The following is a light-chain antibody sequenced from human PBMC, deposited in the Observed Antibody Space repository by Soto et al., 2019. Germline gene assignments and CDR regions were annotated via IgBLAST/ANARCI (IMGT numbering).Light chain of an antibody. Sequence: QSALTQPASVSGSPGQSITISCTGTSSDVGSYNLVSWYQQHPGKAPKLMIYEGSKRPSGVSNRFSGSKSGNTASLTISGLQAEDEGDYYCWSSAGSSTVVFGGGTKLTVL. J-gene: IGLJ2*01. V-gene: IGLV2-23*01. CDR1: SSDVGSYNL. CDR3: WSSAGSSTVV. CDR2: EGS.